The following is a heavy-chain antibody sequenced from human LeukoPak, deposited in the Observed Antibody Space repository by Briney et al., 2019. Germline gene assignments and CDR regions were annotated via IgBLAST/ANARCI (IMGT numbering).Heavy chain of an antibody. CDR3: AKDNYYDILTGYYPGLDP. Sequence: PGGSLRLSCAASGFTFSSYWMSWVRQAPGKGLEWVSVIYSGDSTHYADSVKGRFTISRDNPKNTLYLQMNSLRAEDTAVYYCAKDNYYDILTGYYPGLDPWGQGTLVTVSS. CDR1: GFTFSSYW. V-gene: IGHV3-23*03. D-gene: IGHD3-9*01. J-gene: IGHJ5*02. CDR2: IYSGDST.